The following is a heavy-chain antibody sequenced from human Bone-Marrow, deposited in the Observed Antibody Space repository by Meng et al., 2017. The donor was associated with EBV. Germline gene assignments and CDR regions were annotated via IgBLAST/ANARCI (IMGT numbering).Heavy chain of an antibody. J-gene: IGHJ5*02. CDR2: ISGSSYI. CDR1: GFTFISYT. CDR3: ARASQYDSVWGSYRYFDWFDP. V-gene: IGHV3-21*01. D-gene: IGHD3-16*02. Sequence: EVQLVESGGGLVKPGGSLRLSCAASGFTFISYTMNWVRQAPGKGLEWVSSISGSSYIYYADSVKGRFTISRDNAKNSLYLQMNSLRAEDTAVYYCARASQYDSVWGSYRYFDWFDPWGQGTMVTVSA.